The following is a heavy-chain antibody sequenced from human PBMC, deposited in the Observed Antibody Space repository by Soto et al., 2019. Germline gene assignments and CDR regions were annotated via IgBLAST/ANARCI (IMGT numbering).Heavy chain of an antibody. CDR3: ARGSVSRAFDH. CDR1: GGSISTYQ. Sequence: QVQLQESGPGLVKPSETLSLTCSVSGGSISTYQWSWIRQSPGKGLEWIGYIYYSGKTNYNHSLESRVTLPMDTSNSQFSLRLRSVTAADTAVYYCARGSVSRAFDHWGQGILVPVSS. CDR2: IYYSGKT. J-gene: IGHJ4*02. V-gene: IGHV4-59*01.